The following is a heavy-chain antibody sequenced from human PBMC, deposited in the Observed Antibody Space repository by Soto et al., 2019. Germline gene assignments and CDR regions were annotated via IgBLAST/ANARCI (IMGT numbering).Heavy chain of an antibody. V-gene: IGHV6-1*01. CDR2: TYYRSRWYS. CDR3: ARSEEDSDYYYGMDV. Sequence: SQTLSLTCVGSGDTVSSNSVAWNWVRQSPSRGLEWLGRTYYRSRWYSDYAVSVRSRIDINADTSKNQVSLQLNSVTPEDTAVYYCARSEEDSDYYYGMDVWGQGTTVTVSS. J-gene: IGHJ6*02. D-gene: IGHD2-15*01. CDR1: GDTVSSNSVA.